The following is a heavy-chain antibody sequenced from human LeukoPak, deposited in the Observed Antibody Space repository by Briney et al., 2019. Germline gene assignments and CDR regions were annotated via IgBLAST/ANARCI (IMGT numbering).Heavy chain of an antibody. CDR2: ISSNGGST. CDR1: GFTFSSYA. Sequence: SGGSLRLSCSASGFTFSSYAMHWVRQAPGKGLEFVSAISSNGGSTYYADSVKGRFTISRDNSKNTLYLQMSSLRAEDTAVYYCVKDWDYGSGSYLGTYFDYWGQGTLVTVSS. CDR3: VKDWDYGSGSYLGTYFDY. J-gene: IGHJ4*02. D-gene: IGHD3-10*01. V-gene: IGHV3-64D*09.